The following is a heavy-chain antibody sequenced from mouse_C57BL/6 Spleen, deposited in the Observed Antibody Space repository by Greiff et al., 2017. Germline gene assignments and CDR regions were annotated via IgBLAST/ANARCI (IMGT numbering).Heavy chain of an antibody. J-gene: IGHJ4*01. Sequence: VQLQQSGAELARPGASVKLSCKASGYTFTSYGISWVKQRTGQGLEWIGEIYPRSGNTYYNEKFKGKATLTADKSSSTAYMELRSLTSEDSAVYFCANDYDDDGDYAMDYWGQGTSVTVSS. CDR1: GYTFTSYG. V-gene: IGHV1-81*01. CDR2: IYPRSGNT. CDR3: ANDYDDDGDYAMDY. D-gene: IGHD2-4*01.